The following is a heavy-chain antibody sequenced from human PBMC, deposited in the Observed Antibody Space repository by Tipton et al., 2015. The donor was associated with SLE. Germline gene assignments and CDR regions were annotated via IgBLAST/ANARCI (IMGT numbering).Heavy chain of an antibody. CDR1: GGSISSSSYY. J-gene: IGHJ5*02. V-gene: IGHV4-39*07. CDR2: INHSGST. D-gene: IGHD3-10*01. CDR3: ATRSSGSYLNWFDP. Sequence: TLSFTCTVSGGSISSSSYYWGWIRQPPGKGLEWIGEINHSGSTNYNPSLKSRVTISVDTSKNQFSLKLTSVTAADTALYYCATRSSGSYLNWFDPWGQGSLVTVSP.